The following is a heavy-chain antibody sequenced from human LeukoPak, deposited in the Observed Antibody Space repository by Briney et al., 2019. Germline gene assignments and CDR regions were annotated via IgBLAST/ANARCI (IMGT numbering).Heavy chain of an antibody. CDR2: INAGNGNT. J-gene: IGHJ4*02. CDR1: GYIFTTYA. V-gene: IGHV1-3*01. CDR3: ARPYYDSSDYAFDY. Sequence: GASVKVSCKASGYIFTTYAIHWVRQAPGQRLEWMGWINAGNGNTKYSQKFQGRVTITRDTSASTVYMELSSLKSEDTAVYYCARPYYDSSDYAFDYWGQGSLVTVSS. D-gene: IGHD3-22*01.